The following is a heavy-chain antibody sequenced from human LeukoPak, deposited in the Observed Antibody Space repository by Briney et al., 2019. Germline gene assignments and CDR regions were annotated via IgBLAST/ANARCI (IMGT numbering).Heavy chain of an antibody. CDR1: GGSFSGYY. V-gene: IGHV4-34*01. CDR2: INHSGST. CDR3: ARGRKRNCSSTSCSRYYYFDY. J-gene: IGHJ4*02. D-gene: IGHD2-2*01. Sequence: SETLSLTCAVYGGSFSGYYWSWIRQPPGKGLEWIGEINHSGSTNYNPSLKSRVTISVDTSKNQFSLKLSSVTAADTAVYYCARGRKRNCSSTSCSRYYYFDYWGQGTLVTVSS.